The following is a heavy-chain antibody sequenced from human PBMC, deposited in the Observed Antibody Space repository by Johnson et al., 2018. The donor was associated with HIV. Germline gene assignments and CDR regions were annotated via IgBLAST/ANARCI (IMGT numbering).Heavy chain of an antibody. CDR3: ARGRGITIFGVVIADAFDI. CDR1: GFTFDDYG. J-gene: IGHJ3*02. V-gene: IGHV3-20*04. CDR2: INWNGGST. Sequence: VQLVESGGGVVRPGGSLRLSCEASGFTFDDYGMSWVRQAPGKGLEWVSRINWNGGSTGYADSVKGRVTISRDNAKNSLYLQMNSLRAEDTALYYCARGRGITIFGVVIADAFDIWGQGTMVTVSS. D-gene: IGHD3-3*01.